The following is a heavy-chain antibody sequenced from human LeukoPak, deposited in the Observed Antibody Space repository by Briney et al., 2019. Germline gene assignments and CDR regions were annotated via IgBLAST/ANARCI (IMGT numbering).Heavy chain of an antibody. D-gene: IGHD2-21*01. CDR1: GFSFSGYW. CDR3: ARDCGGDDDF. Sequence: GGSLRLSCTASGFSFSGYWMTWVRQAPGKGLEWVANINQNGSTKYYVDSVKGRFTISRDNAKNSLYLQMNSLRAEDRAVYYCARDCGGDDDFWGQGTLVTVSS. J-gene: IGHJ4*02. V-gene: IGHV3-7*01. CDR2: INQNGSTK.